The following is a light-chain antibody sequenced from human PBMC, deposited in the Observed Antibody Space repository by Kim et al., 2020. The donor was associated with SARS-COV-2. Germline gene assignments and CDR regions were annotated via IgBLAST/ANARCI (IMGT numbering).Light chain of an antibody. CDR2: GTS. Sequence: EIVLTQSPGTLSLSPGERATLSCRASQTFSSSYLAWYQQNPGQAPRLLIYGTSFRAASIPDRFSGSGSGTDFTLTISRLEPEDFAVYYCQQYASSPITFGQGTRLEIK. V-gene: IGKV3-20*01. J-gene: IGKJ5*01. CDR1: QTFSSSY. CDR3: QQYASSPIT.